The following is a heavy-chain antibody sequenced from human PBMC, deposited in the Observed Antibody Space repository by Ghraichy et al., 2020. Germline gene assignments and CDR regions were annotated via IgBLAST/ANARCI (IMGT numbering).Heavy chain of an antibody. V-gene: IGHV4-34*01. D-gene: IGHD2-15*01. J-gene: IGHJ6*02. CDR3: ARHSEDYYYGMDV. CDR1: GGSFSGYY. Sequence: SETLSLTCAVYGGSFSGYYWSWIRQPPGKGLEWIGEINHSGSTNYNPSLKSRVTISVDTSKNQFSLKLSSVTAADTAVYYCARHSEDYYYGMDVWGQGTTVTVSS. CDR2: INHSGST.